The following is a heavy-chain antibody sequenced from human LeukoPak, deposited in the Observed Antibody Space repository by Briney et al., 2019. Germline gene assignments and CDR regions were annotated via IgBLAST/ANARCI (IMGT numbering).Heavy chain of an antibody. CDR1: GGSFSGYY. V-gene: IGHV4-34*01. D-gene: IGHD3-22*01. Sequence: SETLSLTCAVYGGSFSGYYWSWIRQPPGKGLEWIGEINHSGSTNYNPPLKSRVTISVDTSKNQFSLKLSSVTAADTAVYYCATAYYYDSARANAFDIWGQGTMVTVSS. J-gene: IGHJ3*02. CDR3: ATAYYYDSARANAFDI. CDR2: INHSGST.